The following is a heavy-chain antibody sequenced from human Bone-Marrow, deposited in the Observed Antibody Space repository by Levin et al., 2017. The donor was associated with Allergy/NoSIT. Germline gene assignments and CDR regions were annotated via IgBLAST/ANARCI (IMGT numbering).Heavy chain of an antibody. CDR3: ARADSYYESTGYFDDFFYGMDV. Sequence: AGESLKISCAASGFTFSDYFMTWVRQAPGKGLEWIAYIGSSGVTKYYADSMKGRFTISRDNAKNSLFLQMNSLRAEDTAVYYCARADSYYESTGYFDDFFYGMDVWGQGTTVTVS. J-gene: IGHJ6*02. V-gene: IGHV3-11*01. CDR1: GFTFSDYF. CDR2: IGSSGVTK. D-gene: IGHD3-22*01.